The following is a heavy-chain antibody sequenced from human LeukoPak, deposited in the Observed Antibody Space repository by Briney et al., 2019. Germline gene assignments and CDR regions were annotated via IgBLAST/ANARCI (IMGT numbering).Heavy chain of an antibody. D-gene: IGHD2-2*01. J-gene: IGHJ6*02. CDR1: GYTFTSYY. Sequence: GASVKVSCKASGYTFTSYYMHWVRQAPGQGLEWMGINNPSGGSTSYAQKFQGRVTMTRDTSTSTVYMELSSLRSEDTAVYYCARSRRYCSSTSCYRYYYGMDVWGRGTTVTVSS. V-gene: IGHV1-46*01. CDR2: NNPSGGST. CDR3: ARSRRYCSSTSCYRYYYGMDV.